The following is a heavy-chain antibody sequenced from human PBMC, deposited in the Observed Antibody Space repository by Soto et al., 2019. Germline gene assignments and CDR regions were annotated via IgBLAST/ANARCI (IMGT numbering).Heavy chain of an antibody. D-gene: IGHD3-16*01. CDR2: ISPYTGNT. Sequence: ASVKVSCKASGYRFSDYGIAWVRQAPRQGLEWMGWISPYTGNTHSASKVQGRLTMTTDTSTSTAYMDLGSLTSDDTAVYYCVMVDDYVTPTPQDVWGQGTTVTVSS. J-gene: IGHJ6*02. CDR3: VMVDDYVTPTPQDV. V-gene: IGHV1-18*01. CDR1: GYRFSDYG.